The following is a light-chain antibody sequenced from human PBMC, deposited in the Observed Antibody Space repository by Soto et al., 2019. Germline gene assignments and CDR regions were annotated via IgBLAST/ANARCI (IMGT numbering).Light chain of an antibody. CDR2: GAS. CDR3: QQYGSSPIP. CDR1: QSVSSSY. J-gene: IGKJ5*01. V-gene: IGKV3-20*01. Sequence: VTQSPGTLCLLPGERATLSCRASQSVSSSYLAWYQQKPGQAPRLLIYGASSRATGIPDRFSGSGSGTDFTLTISRLEPEDFAVYYCQQYGSSPIPFGQGTRLEIK.